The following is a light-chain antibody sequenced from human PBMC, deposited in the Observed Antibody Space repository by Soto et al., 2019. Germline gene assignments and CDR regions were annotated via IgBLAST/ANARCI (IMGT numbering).Light chain of an antibody. CDR3: GTWDSSLTAAV. Sequence: QSVLTQPPSVSAAPGQKVTISCFGSSSNIGNNYVSWSQQLPGTAPKLLIYDNYKRPSGIPDRFSGSKSGTSATLGITGLQTGDEAGYYCGTWDSSLTAAVFGGGTKVTVL. J-gene: IGLJ3*02. CDR1: SSNIGNNY. CDR2: DNY. V-gene: IGLV1-51*01.